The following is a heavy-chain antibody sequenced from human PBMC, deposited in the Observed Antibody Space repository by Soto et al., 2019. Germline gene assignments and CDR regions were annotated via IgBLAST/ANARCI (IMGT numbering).Heavy chain of an antibody. CDR3: AKDNLHIAVAPWSY. Sequence: GGSLRLSCAASGFTFSSYAMSWVRQAPGKGLEWVSAISGSGGSTYYADSVKGRFTISRDNSKNTLYLQMKSLRAEDTAVYYCAKDNLHIAVAPWSYWGQGTLVTVSS. CDR2: ISGSGGST. V-gene: IGHV3-23*01. CDR1: GFTFSSYA. D-gene: IGHD6-19*01. J-gene: IGHJ4*02.